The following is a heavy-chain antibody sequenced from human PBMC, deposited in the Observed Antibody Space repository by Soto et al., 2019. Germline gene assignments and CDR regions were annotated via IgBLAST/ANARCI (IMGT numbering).Heavy chain of an antibody. Sequence: QVQLVQSGAEVKKPGASVKVSCKASGYTFTSYAIHWVRQAPGQRLEWMGWINAGNVGTKYSQEFQGRLTITTDTSASTAYMELSGLRAEDTAIFYCTRDEAGYTNRGDFDYWGQGTQVTVSS. CDR3: TRDEAGYTNRGDFDY. D-gene: IGHD6-13*01. V-gene: IGHV1-3*01. CDR1: GYTFTSYA. J-gene: IGHJ4*02. CDR2: INAGNVGT.